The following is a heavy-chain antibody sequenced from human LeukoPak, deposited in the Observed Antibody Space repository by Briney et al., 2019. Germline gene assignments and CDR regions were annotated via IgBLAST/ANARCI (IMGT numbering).Heavy chain of an antibody. D-gene: IGHD3-10*01. CDR2: IIPIFGTA. CDR3: ARVVVSMDMVRGVISGAPIDY. Sequence: SVKVSCKASGGTFSSYAISWVRQAPGQGLEWMGGIIPIFGTANYAQKFQGRVTITADKSTSTAYMELSSLRSEDTAVYYCARVVVSMDMVRGVISGAPIDYWGQGTLVTVSS. V-gene: IGHV1-69*06. J-gene: IGHJ4*02. CDR1: GGTFSSYA.